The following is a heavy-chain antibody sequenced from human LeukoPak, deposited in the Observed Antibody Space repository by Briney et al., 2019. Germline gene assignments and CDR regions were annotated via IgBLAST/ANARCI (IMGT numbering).Heavy chain of an antibody. Sequence: ASVKVSCKASGYRFTSYGIQWVRQAPGQRPEWMGWMNAGTGNTKYSQKFQGRVTITRDTSASSTYMELSSLRSEDTAVYYCARDLWRNSYGPFDYWGQGTLVTVSS. V-gene: IGHV1-3*01. CDR2: MNAGTGNT. CDR1: GYRFTSYG. CDR3: ARDLWRNSYGPFDY. J-gene: IGHJ4*02. D-gene: IGHD5-18*01.